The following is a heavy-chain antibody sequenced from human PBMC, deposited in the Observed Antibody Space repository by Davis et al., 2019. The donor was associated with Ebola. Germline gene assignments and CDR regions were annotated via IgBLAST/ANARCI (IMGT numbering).Heavy chain of an antibody. CDR3: AKEQRYSSGWPLGNWFDP. J-gene: IGHJ5*02. V-gene: IGHV3-23*01. Sequence: PGGSLRLSCADSVITFSSYAMTWVRQAPGKGLEWVSAISGSGGSTYYADSVKGRFTISRDNSKNTLYLQMNSLRAEDTAVYYCAKEQRYSSGWPLGNWFDPWGQGTLVTVSS. D-gene: IGHD6-19*01. CDR1: VITFSSYA. CDR2: ISGSGGST.